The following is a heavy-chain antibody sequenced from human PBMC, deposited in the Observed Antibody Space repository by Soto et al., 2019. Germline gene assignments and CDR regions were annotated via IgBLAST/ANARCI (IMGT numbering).Heavy chain of an antibody. CDR1: GGTFSSYT. J-gene: IGHJ6*03. D-gene: IGHD2-15*01. CDR2: IIPILGIA. Sequence: QVQLVQSGAEVKKPGSSVKVSCKASGGTFSSYTISWVRQAPGQGLEWMGRIIPILGIANYAQKFQGRVTITVDKSTSTAYMELSSLRSEDTAVYYCARERYCSGGSCYRYGYYYYMDVWGKGTTVTVSS. V-gene: IGHV1-69*02. CDR3: ARERYCSGGSCYRYGYYYYMDV.